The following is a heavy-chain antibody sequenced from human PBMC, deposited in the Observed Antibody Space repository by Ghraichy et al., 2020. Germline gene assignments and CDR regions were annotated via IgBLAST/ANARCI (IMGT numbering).Heavy chain of an antibody. CDR2: ISGSGDTT. J-gene: IGHJ3*02. CDR1: GFAFSSYV. Sequence: GGSLRLSCAASGFAFSSYVMTWVRQAPGKGLEWVTCISGSGDTTYYADSVKGRFTISRDNSKNTVYLQWNSLRAEDTAVYYCAKDFVGILADAFDIWGQGTMVTVSS. CDR3: AKDFVGILADAFDI. V-gene: IGHV3-23*01. D-gene: IGHD3-9*01.